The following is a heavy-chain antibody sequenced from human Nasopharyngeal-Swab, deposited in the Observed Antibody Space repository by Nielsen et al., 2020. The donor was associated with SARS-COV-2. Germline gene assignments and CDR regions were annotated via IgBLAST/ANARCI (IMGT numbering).Heavy chain of an antibody. D-gene: IGHD3-9*01. Sequence: GESLKISCAASGFTFSSYWMSWVRQAPGKGLEWVANIKQDGSEKYYVDSVKGRFTISRDNAKNSLYLQMNSLRAEDTAVYYCARSLTGYYIGPYYFDYWGQGTLVTVSS. CDR1: GFTFSSYW. CDR2: IKQDGSEK. J-gene: IGHJ4*02. V-gene: IGHV3-7*03. CDR3: ARSLTGYYIGPYYFDY.